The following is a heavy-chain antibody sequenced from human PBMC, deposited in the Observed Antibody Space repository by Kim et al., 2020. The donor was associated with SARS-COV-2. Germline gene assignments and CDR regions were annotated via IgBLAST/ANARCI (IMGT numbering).Heavy chain of an antibody. CDR1: GYTFTSNY. D-gene: IGHD6-19*01. CDR3: AREGIAVAETDYGMDV. Sequence: ASVKVSCKASGYTFTSNYMHWVRQAPGQGLEWMGIINPSGGSTSYAQKFQGRVTMTRDTSTSTVYMELSSLRSEDTAVYYCAREGIAVAETDYGMDVWGQGTTVTVS. J-gene: IGHJ6*02. V-gene: IGHV1-46*01. CDR2: INPSGGST.